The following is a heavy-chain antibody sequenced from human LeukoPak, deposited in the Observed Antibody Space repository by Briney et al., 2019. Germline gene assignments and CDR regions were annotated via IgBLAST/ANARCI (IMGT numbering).Heavy chain of an antibody. CDR3: ARGKLYCSGGSCWPYYFDY. CDR2: IYYSGST. CDR1: GGSISSGSYY. J-gene: IGHJ4*02. Sequence: SQTLSLTCTVSGGSISSGSYYWSWIRQHPGKGLEWIGYIYYSGSTYYTPSLKSRVTISVDTSKNQFSLKLSSVTAADTAVYYCARGKLYCSGGSCWPYYFDYWGQGTLVTVSS. V-gene: IGHV4-31*03. D-gene: IGHD2-15*01.